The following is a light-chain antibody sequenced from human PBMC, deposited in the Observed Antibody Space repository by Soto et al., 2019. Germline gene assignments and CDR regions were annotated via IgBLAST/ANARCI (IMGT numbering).Light chain of an antibody. V-gene: IGKV3D-20*01. CDR1: QSVRSSY. CDR3: QQYDNSAPLS. J-gene: IGKJ4*01. CDR2: DGS. Sequence: EIVLTQSPATLSLSPGDRATRSCGASQSVRSSYVAWYQQKAGLAPRLLIYDGSSRASGIPDRFSGSGSGTDFTLIIGRPEPEDFAVYYCQQYDNSAPLSFGGGIKVEMK.